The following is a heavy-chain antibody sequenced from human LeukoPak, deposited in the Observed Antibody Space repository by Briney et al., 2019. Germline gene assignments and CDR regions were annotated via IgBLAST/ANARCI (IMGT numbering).Heavy chain of an antibody. Sequence: AASVKVSCKTSGYSFSRHAMSWVRQAPGQGLEWMGGIIPVFHTTNYARKFQGRLTITADESTTTAYMELSSLRSEDTAVYYCASISGSYSLAFDYWGQGTLVTVSS. V-gene: IGHV1-69*13. J-gene: IGHJ4*02. CDR2: IIPVFHTT. CDR3: ASISGSYSLAFDY. D-gene: IGHD1-26*01. CDR1: GYSFSRHA.